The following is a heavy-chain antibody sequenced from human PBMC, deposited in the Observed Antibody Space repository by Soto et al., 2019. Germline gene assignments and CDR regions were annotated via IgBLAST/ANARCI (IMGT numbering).Heavy chain of an antibody. D-gene: IGHD4-17*01. CDR3: AKDDYGDYPYYYYYYMDV. V-gene: IGHV3-23*01. Sequence: GGSLRLSCAASGFTFSSYAMSWVRQAPGKGLEWVSAISGSGGSTYYADSVKGRFTISRDNSKNTLYLQMNSLRAEDTAVYYCAKDDYGDYPYYYYYYMDVWGKGTTVTVSS. CDR2: ISGSGGST. CDR1: GFTFSSYA. J-gene: IGHJ6*03.